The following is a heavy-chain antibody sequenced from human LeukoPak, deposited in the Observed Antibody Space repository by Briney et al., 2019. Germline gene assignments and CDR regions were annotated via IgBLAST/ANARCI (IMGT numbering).Heavy chain of an antibody. CDR2: ISSSSSYI. CDR1: GFTFSSYA. D-gene: IGHD6-25*01. Sequence: GGSLRLSCAASGFTFSSYAMHWVRQAPGKGLEWVSSISSSSSYIYYADSVKGRFTISRDNAKNSLYLQMNSLRAEDTAVYYCARVIAAGGGDYWGQGTLVTVSS. J-gene: IGHJ4*02. V-gene: IGHV3-21*01. CDR3: ARVIAAGGGDY.